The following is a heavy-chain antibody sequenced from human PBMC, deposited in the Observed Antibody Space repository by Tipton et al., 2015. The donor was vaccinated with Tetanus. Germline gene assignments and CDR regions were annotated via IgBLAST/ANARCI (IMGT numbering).Heavy chain of an antibody. J-gene: IGHJ4*02. Sequence: TLSLTCSVSGDSISSFYWTWIRQPAGKGLEWIGRIYTGGSTNYNPPLKSRVIMSVDTSRRQFSLKLNSVTAADTAVYYCARAVRFYYDSSTYYQYYFDSWGQGTQVIVSS. CDR1: GDSISSFY. CDR2: IYTGGST. D-gene: IGHD3-22*01. CDR3: ARAVRFYYDSSTYYQYYFDS. V-gene: IGHV4-4*07.